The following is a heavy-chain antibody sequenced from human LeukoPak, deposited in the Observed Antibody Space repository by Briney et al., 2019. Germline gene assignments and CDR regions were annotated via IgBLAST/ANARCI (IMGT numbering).Heavy chain of an antibody. Sequence: SETQSLTCTVSGGSISSGGYYWSWIRQHPGKGLEWIGYIYFTGCTYCIPSLKSRVTISVDTSKNQFSLRLTSVTAADTAVYYCARAPPVCGEGSLVTVSS. CDR3: ARAPPV. V-gene: IGHV4-31*02. J-gene: IGHJ4*02. CDR2: IYFTGCT. CDR1: GGSISSGGYY.